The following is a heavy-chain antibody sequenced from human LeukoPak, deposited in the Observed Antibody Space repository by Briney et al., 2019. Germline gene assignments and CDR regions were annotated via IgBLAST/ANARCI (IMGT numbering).Heavy chain of an antibody. CDR1: GGSISSSSYY. CDR3: ARVRYGDFDY. CDR2: IYYSGST. V-gene: IGHV4-39*07. D-gene: IGHD4-17*01. Sequence: SETLSLTCTVSGGSISSSSYYWGWIRQPPGKGLEWIGSIYYSGSTYYNPSLKSRVTISVDTSKNQFSLKLSSVTAADTAVYYCARVRYGDFDYWGQGTLVTVSS. J-gene: IGHJ4*02.